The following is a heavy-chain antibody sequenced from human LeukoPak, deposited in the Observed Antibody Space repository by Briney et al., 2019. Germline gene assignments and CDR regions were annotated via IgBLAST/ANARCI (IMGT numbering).Heavy chain of an antibody. V-gene: IGHV4-34*01. D-gene: IGHD6-13*01. CDR1: GGSFSGYY. CDR2: INHSGGT. Sequence: SETLSLTCAVYGGSFSGYYWSWIRQPPGKGLEWIGEINHSGGTNYNPSLKSRVTISVDTSKNQFSLKLSSVTAADTAVYYCASTGYSSGWYHRNNWFDPWGQGTLVTVSS. J-gene: IGHJ5*02. CDR3: ASTGYSSGWYHRNNWFDP.